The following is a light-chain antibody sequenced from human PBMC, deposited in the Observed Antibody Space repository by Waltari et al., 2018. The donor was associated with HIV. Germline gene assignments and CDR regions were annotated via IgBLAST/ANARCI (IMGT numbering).Light chain of an antibody. CDR2: AAS. CDR3: QQGNSFPRT. Sequence: DVQMTQSPSFVSASVGDRVIITCQASQTIRSWLAWYQQKPGKAPKLLIYAASTLQRGVPSRFGGSGSGTDFTLTISSLQPEDFATYYCQQGNSFPRTFGQGTKVEIK. J-gene: IGKJ1*01. V-gene: IGKV1-12*01. CDR1: QTIRSW.